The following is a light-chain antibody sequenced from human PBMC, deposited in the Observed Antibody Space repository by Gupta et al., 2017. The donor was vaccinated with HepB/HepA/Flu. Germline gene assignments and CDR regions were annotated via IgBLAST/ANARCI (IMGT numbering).Light chain of an antibody. CDR2: DAS. CDR3: QQHNNWPPLT. V-gene: IGKV3-11*01. CDR1: QSVSSY. J-gene: IGKJ4*01. Sequence: IGWTQSPATLSLSPGERATLSCRASQSVSSYLAWYQQKPGQAPRLLIYDASNRATGIPARFSGSGCGTDFTLTISSREPEDFAVYYCQQHNNWPPLTFGGGTKVEIK.